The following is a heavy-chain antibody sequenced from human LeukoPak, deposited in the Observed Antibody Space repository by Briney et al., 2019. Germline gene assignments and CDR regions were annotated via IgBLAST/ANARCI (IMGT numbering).Heavy chain of an antibody. J-gene: IGHJ6*02. V-gene: IGHV3-9*01. D-gene: IGHD3-3*01. CDR1: GSTFDDYA. CDR3: AKDRVTIFGVVPGGVAYGMDV. Sequence: GRSLRLSCAASGSTFDDYAMHWVRQAPGKGLEWVSGISWNSGSIGYADSVKGRFTISRDNAKNSLYLQMNSLRAEDTALYYCAKDRVTIFGVVPGGVAYGMDVWGQGTTVTVSS. CDR2: ISWNSGSI.